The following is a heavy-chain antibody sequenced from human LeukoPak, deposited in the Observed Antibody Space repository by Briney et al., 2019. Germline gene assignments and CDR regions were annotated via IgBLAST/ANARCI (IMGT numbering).Heavy chain of an antibody. D-gene: IGHD4-17*01. Sequence: GGSLRLSCAASGFTFSSYAMSWVRQAPGKGLEWVSAISGSGGSTYYADSVKGRFTISRDNAKNSLYLQMNSLRAEDTAVYYCARAYDYGDYGYFQHWGQGTLVTVSS. CDR3: ARAYDYGDYGYFQH. CDR2: ISGSGGST. J-gene: IGHJ1*01. V-gene: IGHV3-23*01. CDR1: GFTFSSYA.